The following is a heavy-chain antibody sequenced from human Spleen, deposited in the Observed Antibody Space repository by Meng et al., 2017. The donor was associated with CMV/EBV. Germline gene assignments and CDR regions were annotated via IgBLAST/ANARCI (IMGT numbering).Heavy chain of an antibody. CDR2: IKRNADGGTT. V-gene: IGHV3-49*04. J-gene: IGHJ4*02. CDR3: TRVRYSFWSGYYFPY. D-gene: IGHD3-3*01. Sequence: GESLKISCTTSGFSFGDYVINWVRQAPGKGLEWVGFIKRNADGGTTEYAASVKGRFIISRDDSKSIAYLQMNSLKTEDTAVYFCTRVRYSFWSGYYFPYWGQGTLVTVSS. CDR1: GFSFGDYV.